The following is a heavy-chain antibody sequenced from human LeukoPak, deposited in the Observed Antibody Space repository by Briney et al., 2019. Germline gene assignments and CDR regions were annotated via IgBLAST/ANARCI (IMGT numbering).Heavy chain of an antibody. CDR1: GGSINSGSYY. CDR2: IYNSGST. Sequence: SETLSLTCTVSGGSINSGSYYWGWIRQPPGKALEWIGNIYNSGSTNYNPSLKSRVTISVDTPKNQFSLKLSSVTATDSAAYFCASSNWLRDANFDYWGQGTLVTASA. D-gene: IGHD6-13*01. CDR3: ASSNWLRDANFDY. J-gene: IGHJ4*02. V-gene: IGHV4-39*07.